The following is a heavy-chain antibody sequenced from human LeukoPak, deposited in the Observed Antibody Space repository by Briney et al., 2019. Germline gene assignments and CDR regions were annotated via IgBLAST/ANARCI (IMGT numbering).Heavy chain of an antibody. Sequence: ASVTVSCKASGGTFSSYAISWVRQAPGQGLEWMGGITPIFGTANYAQKFQGRVTITADESTSTAYMELSSLRSEDTAVYYCARGFKGDLLDYWGQGTLVTVSS. D-gene: IGHD2-21*02. CDR2: ITPIFGTA. CDR3: ARGFKGDLLDY. V-gene: IGHV1-69*13. CDR1: GGTFSSYA. J-gene: IGHJ4*02.